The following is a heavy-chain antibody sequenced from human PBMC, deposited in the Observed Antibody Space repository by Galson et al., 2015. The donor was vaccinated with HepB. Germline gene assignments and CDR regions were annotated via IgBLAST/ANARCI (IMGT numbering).Heavy chain of an antibody. Sequence: SVKVSCKASGGTFSSYAISWVRQAPGQGLEWMGGIIPIFGIANYAQKFQGRVTITADESTSTAYMELSSLRSEDTAVYYCARTLAQQQLVLPYYYYYYYGMDVWGQGTTVTVSS. D-gene: IGHD6-13*01. CDR1: GGTFSSYA. J-gene: IGHJ6*02. CDR2: IIPIFGIA. CDR3: ARTLAQQQLVLPYYYYYYYGMDV. V-gene: IGHV1-69*13.